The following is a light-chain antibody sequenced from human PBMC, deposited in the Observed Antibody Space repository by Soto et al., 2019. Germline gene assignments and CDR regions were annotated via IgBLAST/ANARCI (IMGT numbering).Light chain of an antibody. Sequence: EFVLTQSPGTLSLSPGERATLSCRASQSLANSFIAWYQQKPGQAPRLLIYDTSSRASGIPDRFSGSGSGTDFTLTISRLETEDFAVFYCQQYGTSEIIFGQGTRLET. CDR3: QQYGTSEII. CDR2: DTS. J-gene: IGKJ5*01. CDR1: QSLANSF. V-gene: IGKV3-20*01.